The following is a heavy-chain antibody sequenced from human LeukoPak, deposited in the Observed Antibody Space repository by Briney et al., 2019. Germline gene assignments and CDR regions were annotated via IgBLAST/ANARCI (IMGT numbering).Heavy chain of an antibody. CDR3: ARGGLYYDSY. J-gene: IGHJ4*02. CDR1: GDSISSHY. D-gene: IGHD3-3*01. CDR2: IYYSGST. Sequence: PSETLSLTCTVSGDSISSHYWSWIRQPPGKGLEWIGYIYYSGSTNHNPSLKSRVTISVDTSKNQFSLKLSSVTAADTAVYYCARGGLYYDSYWGQGTLVTVSS. V-gene: IGHV4-59*11.